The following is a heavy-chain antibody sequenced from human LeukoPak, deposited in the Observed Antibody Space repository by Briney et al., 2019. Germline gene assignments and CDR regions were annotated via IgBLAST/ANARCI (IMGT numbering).Heavy chain of an antibody. CDR3: AKEQGYAAFDY. CDR1: GFTFSDYY. J-gene: IGHJ4*02. D-gene: IGHD2-2*01. CDR2: ISSSGSTI. Sequence: VGSLRLSCAASGFTFSDYYMSWIRQAPGKGLEWVSYISSSGSTIYYADSVKGRFTISRDNAKNSLYLQMNSLRAEDTAVYYCAKEQGYAAFDYWGQGTLVTVSS. V-gene: IGHV3-11*04.